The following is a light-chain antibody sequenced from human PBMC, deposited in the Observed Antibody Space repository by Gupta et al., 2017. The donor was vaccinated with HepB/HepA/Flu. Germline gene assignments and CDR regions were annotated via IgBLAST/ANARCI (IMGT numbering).Light chain of an antibody. CDR3: AAWDDSLNGVG. J-gene: IGLJ2*01. V-gene: IGLV1-36*01. CDR1: SSNIGNNA. CDR2: YDD. Sequence: QSVLTQPPSVSEAPRQRVTISCSGSSSNIGNNAVNWYQQLPGKAPKLLIYYDDLLPSGVSDRFSGSKSGTSASLAISGRQAEDEADYYCAAWDDSLNGVGFGGGTKLTVL.